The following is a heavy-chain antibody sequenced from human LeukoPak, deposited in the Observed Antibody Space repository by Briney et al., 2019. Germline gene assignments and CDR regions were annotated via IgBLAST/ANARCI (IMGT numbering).Heavy chain of an antibody. CDR2: VSYDGTLK. V-gene: IGHV3-30*04. CDR1: GFTFSSYS. Sequence: QPGGSLRLSCAASGFTFSSYSMHWVRQAPGKGLEWVAFVSYDGTLKYYADSVKGRFTISRDNSVNTLYLQMNSLRPEDTAVYYCARAKRAVWGQGTLVTVSS. J-gene: IGHJ4*02. CDR3: ARAKRAV. D-gene: IGHD6-19*01.